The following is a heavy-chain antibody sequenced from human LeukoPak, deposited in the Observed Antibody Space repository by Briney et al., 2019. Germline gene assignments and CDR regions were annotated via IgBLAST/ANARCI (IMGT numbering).Heavy chain of an antibody. J-gene: IGHJ6*02. CDR1: GGSIRSYY. Sequence: SETLSLTCTVSGGSIRSYYWSWIRQPPGKGLEWIGYIFHSGSTYYNPSLKSRVTISVDTSKNQFSLKLNSVTAADTAVYYCARRGGWYAAPKYGMDVWGQGTTVTVSS. V-gene: IGHV4-59*08. D-gene: IGHD6-19*01. CDR2: IFHSGST. CDR3: ARRGGWYAAPKYGMDV.